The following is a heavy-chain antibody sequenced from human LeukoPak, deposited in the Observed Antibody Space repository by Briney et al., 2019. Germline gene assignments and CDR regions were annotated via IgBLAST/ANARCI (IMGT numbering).Heavy chain of an antibody. D-gene: IGHD3-22*01. CDR2: IWYDGSNK. CDR3: ARATYYYDSSGYGPPDY. Sequence: PGGSLRLSCAASGFTFSSYGMHWVRQAPGKGLEWVAVIWYDGSNKYYADSVKGRFTISRDNSKNTLYLQMNSLRAEDTAVYYCARATYYYDSSGYGPPDYWGQGTLVTVSS. V-gene: IGHV3-33*01. J-gene: IGHJ4*02. CDR1: GFTFSSYG.